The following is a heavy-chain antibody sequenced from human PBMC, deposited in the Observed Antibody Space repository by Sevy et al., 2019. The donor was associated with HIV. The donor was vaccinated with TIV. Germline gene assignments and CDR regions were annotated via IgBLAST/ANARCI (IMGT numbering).Heavy chain of an antibody. CDR1: GFTFSSYA. CDR2: NPYEGSKK. V-gene: IGHV3-30-3*01. J-gene: IGHJ4*02. D-gene: IGHD3-10*01. CDR3: AGGSGWRQHYYFDR. Sequence: GGSLRLSCAASGFTFSSYAMYWVRQAPGKGLEWVAVNPYEGSKKNYADSVKGRFTISRDNSKNTLYRQLNSLRAEDTAVYYCAGGSGWRQHYYFDRWGQGTLVTVSS.